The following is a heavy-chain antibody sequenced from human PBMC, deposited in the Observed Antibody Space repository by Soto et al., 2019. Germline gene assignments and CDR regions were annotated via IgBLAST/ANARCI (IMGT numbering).Heavy chain of an antibody. Sequence: QVQLVESGGGVVQPGRSLRLSCAASGFTFTSYALHWVRQAPGKGLEWMAVISYDGRDKYYTDSMKGRFTISRDNSKNTLYLQMNSLRAEDTAVYYCARGSLTGDSYSPPFDYWGQGTLVTVSS. CDR1: GFTFTSYA. CDR3: ARGSLTGDSYSPPFDY. J-gene: IGHJ4*02. V-gene: IGHV3-30*04. CDR2: ISYDGRDK. D-gene: IGHD1-1*01.